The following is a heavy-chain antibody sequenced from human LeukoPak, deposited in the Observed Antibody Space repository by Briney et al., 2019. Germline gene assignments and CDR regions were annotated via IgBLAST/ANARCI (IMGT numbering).Heavy chain of an antibody. CDR2: IRDDGGEI. Sequence: GGSLRLSCEASGFTFSSYWMSWVRQAPGKGLEWVANIRDDGGEICYVDSVKGRFTISRDNAKSSLFLQMNSLRAEDAAVYYCARDKPRGSYYGSIFDSWGQGTLVTVSS. D-gene: IGHD1-26*01. V-gene: IGHV3-7*01. CDR1: GFTFSSYW. CDR3: ARDKPRGSYYGSIFDS. J-gene: IGHJ4*02.